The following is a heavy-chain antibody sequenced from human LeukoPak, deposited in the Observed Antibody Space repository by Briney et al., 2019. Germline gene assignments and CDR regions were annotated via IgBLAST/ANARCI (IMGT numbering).Heavy chain of an antibody. J-gene: IGHJ4*02. V-gene: IGHV1-18*01. CDR3: ARGLAVAGIYAY. CDR1: GYTFTSYD. CDR2: ISGYNDNT. D-gene: IGHD6-19*01. Sequence: ASVKVSCKASGYTFTSYDINWVRQAPGQGLEWMGWISGYNDNTKYSQKLQGRVTMTKDTSTSTAYMELRSLRSDDTAVYYCARGLAVAGIYAYWGQGTLVTVSA.